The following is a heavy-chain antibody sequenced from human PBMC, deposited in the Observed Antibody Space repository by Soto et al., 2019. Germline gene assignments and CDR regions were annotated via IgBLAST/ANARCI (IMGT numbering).Heavy chain of an antibody. Sequence: VQLVESGGGVVQPGRSLRLSCAASGFTFSDYAMHWVRQAPGKGLEWVAVVSHDGRNTHYADSVKGRFTISRDSSKNTDSLEMTSLRAEDTAVYYCAKRGRQWLVTSDFNYWAQGALVTVSS. CDR1: GFTFSDYA. D-gene: IGHD6-19*01. V-gene: IGHV3-30*18. CDR2: VSHDGRNT. J-gene: IGHJ4*02. CDR3: AKRGRQWLVTSDFNY.